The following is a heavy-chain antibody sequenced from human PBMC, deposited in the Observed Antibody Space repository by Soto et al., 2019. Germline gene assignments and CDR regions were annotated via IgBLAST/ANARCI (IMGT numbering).Heavy chain of an antibody. CDR1: GGSISSYY. Sequence: SETLSLTCTVSGGSISSYYWSWIRQPPGKGLEWIGYIYYSGSTNYNPSLKSRVTISVDTSKNQFSLKLSSVTAADTAVYYCASRDPRGYDYYMDVWGKGTTVTVSS. V-gene: IGHV4-59*01. CDR2: IYYSGST. J-gene: IGHJ6*03. D-gene: IGHD2-21*02. CDR3: ASRDPRGYDYYMDV.